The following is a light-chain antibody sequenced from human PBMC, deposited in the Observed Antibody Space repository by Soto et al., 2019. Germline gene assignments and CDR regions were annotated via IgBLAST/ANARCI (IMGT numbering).Light chain of an antibody. CDR2: GNS. CDR1: SSNIGAGYD. J-gene: IGLJ1*01. V-gene: IGLV1-40*01. Sequence: QPVLTQPPSGTGAHVRRGSITCTKSSSNIGAGYDVHWYQQLPGTAPKLLIYGNSNRPSGVPDRFSGSKSGTSASLAITGLQAEDEADYYCQSYDSSLSGSYVFGTGTKVTVL. CDR3: QSYDSSLSGSYV.